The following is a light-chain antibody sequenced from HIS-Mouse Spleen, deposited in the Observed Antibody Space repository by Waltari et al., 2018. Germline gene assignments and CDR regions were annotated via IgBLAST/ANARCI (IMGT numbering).Light chain of an antibody. Sequence: SSELTQDLPVFLALGQTVRITCQGNSLGGYNQGGYQQKPGQAPVLVIYGKNNRPSGIPDRFSGSSSGNTASLTITGAQAEDEADYYCNSRDSSGNHLVFGGGTKLTVL. CDR1: SLGGYN. J-gene: IGLJ2*01. CDR3: NSRDSSGNHLV. V-gene: IGLV3-19*01. CDR2: GKN.